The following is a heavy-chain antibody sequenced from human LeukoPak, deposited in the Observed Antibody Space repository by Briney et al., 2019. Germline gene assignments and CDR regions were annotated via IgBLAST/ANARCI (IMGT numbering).Heavy chain of an antibody. D-gene: IGHD6-13*01. CDR3: AKEGHGSSLDY. CDR1: GFTFSSYG. CDR2: ISYDGSNK. Sequence: PGGSLRLSCAASGFTFSSYGMHWVRQAPGKGLEWVAVISYDGSNKYYADSVKGRFTISRDSSKNTLYLQMNSLRAEDTAVYYCAKEGHGSSLDYWGQGTLVTVSS. V-gene: IGHV3-30*18. J-gene: IGHJ4*02.